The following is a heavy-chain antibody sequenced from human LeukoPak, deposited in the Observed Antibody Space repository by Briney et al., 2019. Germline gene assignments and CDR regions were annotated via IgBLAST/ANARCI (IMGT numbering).Heavy chain of an antibody. D-gene: IGHD1-7*01. J-gene: IGHJ5*02. CDR3: ARSGTLYRYTPGFDP. V-gene: IGHV4-39*01. CDR2: IYYSGST. CDR1: GGSISSSSYY. Sequence: PSETLSLTCTVSGGSISSSSYYWGWIRQPQGKGLEWIGSIYYSGSTYYNPSLKSRVTISVDTSKNQFSLKLSSVTAADTAVYYCARSGTLYRYTPGFDPWGQGTLVTVSS.